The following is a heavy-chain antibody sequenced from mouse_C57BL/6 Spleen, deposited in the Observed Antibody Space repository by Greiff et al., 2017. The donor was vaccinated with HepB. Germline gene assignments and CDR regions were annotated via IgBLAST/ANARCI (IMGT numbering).Heavy chain of an antibody. CDR2: IWSGGST. CDR1: GFSLTSYG. Sequence: QVQLQQSGPGLVQPSQSLSITCTVSGFSLTSYGVHWVRQSPGKGLEWLGVIWSGGSTDYNAAFISRLSISKDNSKSQVFSKMNSLQADDTAIYYCARSYSNYIYAMDYWGQGTSVTVSS. J-gene: IGHJ4*01. D-gene: IGHD2-5*01. CDR3: ARSYSNYIYAMDY. V-gene: IGHV2-2*01.